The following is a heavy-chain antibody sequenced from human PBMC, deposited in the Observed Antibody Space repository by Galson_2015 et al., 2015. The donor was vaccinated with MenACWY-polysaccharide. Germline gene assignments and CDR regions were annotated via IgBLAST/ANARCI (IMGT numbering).Heavy chain of an antibody. CDR2: IFNRGGT. Sequence: LSLTCSVSGGSISSAGYHWTWIRQHPRKGLEWIGYIFNRGGTKTNPSLESRVTVSADRSKNQFSLKLSSVTAADTAVYYCAGIPSTMTSFGWFGPWGQGTLVTVSS. CDR1: GGSISSAGYH. J-gene: IGHJ5*02. D-gene: IGHD4-17*01. CDR3: AGIPSTMTSFGWFGP. V-gene: IGHV4-31*03.